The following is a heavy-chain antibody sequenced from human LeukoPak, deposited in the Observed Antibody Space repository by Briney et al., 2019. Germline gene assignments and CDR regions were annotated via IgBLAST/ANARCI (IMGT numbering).Heavy chain of an antibody. CDR3: AREIWELPNDY. CDR1: GFTFSSYS. D-gene: IGHD1-26*01. J-gene: IGHJ4*02. Sequence: GGSLRLSCAASGFTFSSYSMNWVRQAPAKGLEWVSSISSSSSYIYYADSVKGRFTISRDNAKNSLYLQMNSLRAEDTAVYYCAREIWELPNDYWGQGTLVTVSS. V-gene: IGHV3-21*01. CDR2: ISSSSSYI.